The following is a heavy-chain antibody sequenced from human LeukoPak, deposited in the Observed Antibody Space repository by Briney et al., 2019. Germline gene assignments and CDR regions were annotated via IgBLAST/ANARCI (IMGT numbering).Heavy chain of an antibody. CDR3: AKREDSSSGGPLDY. Sequence: GGSLRLSCAASGFTFSSYAMSWVRQAPGKGLEWVSGISGSGGSTDYADSVKGRFTISRDNSKNTLYLQMNSLRAEDTAVYYCAKREDSSSGGPLDYWGQGTLVTVSS. CDR1: GFTFSSYA. CDR2: ISGSGGST. J-gene: IGHJ4*02. V-gene: IGHV3-23*01. D-gene: IGHD6-13*01.